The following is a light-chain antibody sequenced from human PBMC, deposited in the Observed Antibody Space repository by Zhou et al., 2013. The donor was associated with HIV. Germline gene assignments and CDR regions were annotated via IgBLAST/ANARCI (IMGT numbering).Light chain of an antibody. CDR1: QSLLHSNGYNY. Sequence: DIVMTQSPLSLPVTPGEPASISCRSSQSLLHSNGYNYLDWYLQKPGQSPQLLIYLGSNRASGVPDRFTGSASGTDFTLTISRVESEDVGLYYCMQALHSPYTFGQGTKLEIK. CDR3: MQALHSPYT. CDR2: LGS. V-gene: IGKV2-28*01. J-gene: IGKJ2*01.